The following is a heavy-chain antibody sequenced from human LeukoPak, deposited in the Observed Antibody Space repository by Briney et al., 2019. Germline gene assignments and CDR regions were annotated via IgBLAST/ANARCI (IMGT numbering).Heavy chain of an antibody. D-gene: IGHD3-3*01. J-gene: IGHJ3*02. CDR1: GYTFTSYG. CDR3: ARDSRITIFGVVIDAFDI. Sequence: ASVKVSCKASGYTFTSYGISWVRQAPGQGLEWMGWISACNGNTNYAQKLQGRVTMTTDTSTSTAYMELRSLRSDDTAVYYCARDSRITIFGVVIDAFDIWGQGTMVTVSS. V-gene: IGHV1-18*01. CDR2: ISACNGNT.